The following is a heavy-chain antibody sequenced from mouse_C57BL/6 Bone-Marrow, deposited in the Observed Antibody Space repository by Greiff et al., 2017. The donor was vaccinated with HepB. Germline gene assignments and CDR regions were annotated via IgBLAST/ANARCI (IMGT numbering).Heavy chain of an antibody. V-gene: IGHV2-9-1*01. D-gene: IGHD1-1*01. Sequence: QVQLKESGPGLVAPSQSLSITCTVSGFSLTSYAISWVRQPPGKGLAWLGVIWTGGGTTYNSALNSRLSISNDNSKSQVFLKMNSLQTDDTARYYCDRKATDYYGSSNDAMDYWGQGTSVTVSS. J-gene: IGHJ4*01. CDR1: GFSLTSYA. CDR3: DRKATDYYGSSNDAMDY. CDR2: IWTGGGT.